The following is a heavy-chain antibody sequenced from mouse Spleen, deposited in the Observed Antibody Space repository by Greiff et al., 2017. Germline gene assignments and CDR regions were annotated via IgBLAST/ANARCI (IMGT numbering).Heavy chain of an antibody. D-gene: IGHD3-1*01. J-gene: IGHJ3*01. V-gene: IGHV1-81*01. Sequence: VKLVESGAELARPGASVKLSCKASGYTFTSYGISWVKQRTGQGLEWIGEIYPRSGNTYYNEKFKGKATLTADKSSSTAYMELRSLTSEDSAVYFCARSEGQLGLRAYWGQGTLVTVSA. CDR3: ARSEGQLGLRAY. CDR2: IYPRSGNT. CDR1: GYTFTSYG.